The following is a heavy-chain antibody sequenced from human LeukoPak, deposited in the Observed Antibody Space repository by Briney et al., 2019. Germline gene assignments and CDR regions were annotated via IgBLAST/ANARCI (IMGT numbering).Heavy chain of an antibody. CDR2: ISSSSSYI. Sequence: GGSLRLSCAASGFTFSSYSMNWVRQAPGKGLEWVSSISSSSSYIYYADSVKGRFTISRDNAKNSLYLQMNSLRAEDTAVYYCAREELRFLEFDPWGQGTLVTVSS. D-gene: IGHD3-3*01. CDR1: GFTFSSYS. J-gene: IGHJ5*02. V-gene: IGHV3-21*01. CDR3: AREELRFLEFDP.